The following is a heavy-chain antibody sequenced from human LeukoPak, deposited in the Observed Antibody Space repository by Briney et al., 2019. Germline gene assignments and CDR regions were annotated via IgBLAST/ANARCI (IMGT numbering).Heavy chain of an antibody. V-gene: IGHV3-74*01. CDR1: GFTFSDYY. CDR3: ARGGSYLSAFDI. Sequence: PGGSRRLSCAASGFTFSDYYMSWIRQAPGKGLVWVSRINSDGSSTSYADSVKGRFTISRDNAKNTLYLQMNSLRAEDTAVYYCARGGSYLSAFDIWGQGTMVTVSS. CDR2: INSDGSST. D-gene: IGHD1-26*01. J-gene: IGHJ3*02.